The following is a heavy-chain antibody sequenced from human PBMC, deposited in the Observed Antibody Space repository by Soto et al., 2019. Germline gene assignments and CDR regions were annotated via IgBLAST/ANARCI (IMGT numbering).Heavy chain of an antibody. V-gene: IGHV4-59*01. CDR1: GCSLDYYY. D-gene: IGHD6-13*01. CDR2: VSDSGST. Sequence: SEALSLTWTGSGCSLDYYYLTWIRQPPGKGLEWIGYVSDSGSTKYNPALRSRVTISLDTPKNQFSLNLNPVTAVDTAVYYCARDSTSWFPYHDIDVWGQGTTVTVSS. J-gene: IGHJ6*02. CDR3: ARDSTSWFPYHDIDV.